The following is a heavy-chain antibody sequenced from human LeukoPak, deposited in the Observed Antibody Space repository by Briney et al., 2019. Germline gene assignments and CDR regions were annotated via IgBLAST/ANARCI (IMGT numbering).Heavy chain of an antibody. V-gene: IGHV1-8*01. CDR2: VNPNSGNI. D-gene: IGHD3-22*01. CDR3: ARGRFSSGYYLDF. CDR1: GYTFTSYD. J-gene: IGHJ4*02. Sequence: EASVKVSCKASGYTFTSYDINWVRQATGQGLEWMGWVNPNSGNIVYAQKFQGRVTMTRNTSINTAYMELSSLKSEDTAVYYCARGRFSSGYYLDFWAQGTLVTVSS.